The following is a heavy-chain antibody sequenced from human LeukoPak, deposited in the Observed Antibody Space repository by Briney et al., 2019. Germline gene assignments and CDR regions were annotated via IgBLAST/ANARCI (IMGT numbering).Heavy chain of an antibody. J-gene: IGHJ4*02. Sequence: SSETLSLTCTVSGGSISSGDYYWSWIRQPPGKGLEWIGYIYYSGSTYYNPSLKSRVTVSVDTSKNQFSLKLNSVTAADTAVYYCARELPTSPRMDWGQGTLVTVSS. CDR2: IYYSGST. CDR3: ARELPTSPRMD. CDR1: GGSISSGDYY. V-gene: IGHV4-30-4*01. D-gene: IGHD4-11*01.